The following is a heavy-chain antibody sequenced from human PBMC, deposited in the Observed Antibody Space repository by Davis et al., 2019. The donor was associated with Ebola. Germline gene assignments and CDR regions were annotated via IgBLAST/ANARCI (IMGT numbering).Heavy chain of an antibody. Sequence: PGGSLRLSCAGSGFSFSGYWMTWVRQAPGKGLEWVANINEDGTTTNYVDSVKDRFTISRDDSRSTVYLQMNSLRAEDTAVYYCARDLYYNSLDHWGQGALVTVSS. CDR2: INEDGTTT. V-gene: IGHV3-7*01. J-gene: IGHJ4*02. D-gene: IGHD1-1*01. CDR3: ARDLYYNSLDH. CDR1: GFSFSGYW.